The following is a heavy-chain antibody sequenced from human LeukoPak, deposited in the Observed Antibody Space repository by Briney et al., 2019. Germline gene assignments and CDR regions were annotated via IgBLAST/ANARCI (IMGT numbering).Heavy chain of an antibody. CDR3: ARDASTLWELDAFDI. V-gene: IGHV1-69*04. J-gene: IGHJ3*02. CDR1: GGTFSSYA. Sequence: ASVKVSCKASGGTFSSYAISWVRQAPGQGLEWMGRIISILGIANYAQKFQGRVTITADKSTSTAYMELSSLRSEDTAVYYCARDASTLWELDAFDIWGQGTMVTVSS. D-gene: IGHD1-26*01. CDR2: IISILGIA.